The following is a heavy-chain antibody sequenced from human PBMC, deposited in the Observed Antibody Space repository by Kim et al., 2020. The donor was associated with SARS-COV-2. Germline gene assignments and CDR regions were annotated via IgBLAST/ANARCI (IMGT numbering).Heavy chain of an antibody. CDR2: IIPIFGTA. J-gene: IGHJ6*02. Sequence: SVKVSCKASGGTFSSYAISWVRQAPGQGLEWMGGIIPIFGTANYAQKFQGRVTITADESTSTAYMELSSLRSEDTAVYYCARGFESVSYYYGMDVWGQGTTVTVSS. CDR1: GGTFSSYA. V-gene: IGHV1-69*13. CDR3: ARGFESVSYYYGMDV.